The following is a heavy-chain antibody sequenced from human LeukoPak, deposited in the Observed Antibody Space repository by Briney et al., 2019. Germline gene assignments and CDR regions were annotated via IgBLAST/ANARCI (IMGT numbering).Heavy chain of an antibody. J-gene: IGHJ5*02. CDR3: AREVVAATGDWFDH. CDR1: GYTFTGYY. V-gene: IGHV1-2*02. CDR2: INPNSGST. Sequence: GASVKVSCKASGYTFTGYYMHWVRQAPGQGLEWMGWINPNSGSTNYAQKFQGRVTMTRDTSISTAYMELSRLRSDDTAVYYCAREVVAATGDWFDHWGQGTLVTVSS. D-gene: IGHD2-15*01.